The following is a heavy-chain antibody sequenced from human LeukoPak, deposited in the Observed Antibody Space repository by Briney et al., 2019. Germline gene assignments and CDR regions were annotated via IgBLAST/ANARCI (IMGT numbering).Heavy chain of an antibody. CDR2: ISWNSGSI. D-gene: IGHD6-19*01. V-gene: IGHV3-9*01. J-gene: IGHJ4*02. CDR1: GFTFDDYA. CDR3: AKDSSGAVAGTLFDY. Sequence: GGSLRLSCAASGFTFDDYAMHWVRQAPGKGLEWVPGISWNSGSIGYADSVKGRFTISRDNAKNSLYLQMNSLRAEDTALYYCAKDSSGAVAGTLFDYWGQGTLVTVSS.